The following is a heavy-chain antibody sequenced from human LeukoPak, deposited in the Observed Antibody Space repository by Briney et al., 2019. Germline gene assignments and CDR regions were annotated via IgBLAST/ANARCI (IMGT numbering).Heavy chain of an antibody. CDR3: ARLRLLPSPYYFDY. CDR2: IYYSGST. V-gene: IGHV4-31*03. J-gene: IGHJ4*02. CDR1: GGSISSGGYY. Sequence: SQTLSLTCTVSGGSISSGGYYWSWIRQHPGKGLEWIGYIYYSGSTYYNPSLKSRVTISVDTSKNQFSLKLSSVTAADTAVYYCARLRLLPSPYYFDYWGQGTLVTVSS. D-gene: IGHD3-22*01.